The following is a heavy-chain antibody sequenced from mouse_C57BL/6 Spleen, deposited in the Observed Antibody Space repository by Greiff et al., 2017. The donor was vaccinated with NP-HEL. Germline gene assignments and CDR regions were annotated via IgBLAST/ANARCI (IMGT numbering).Heavy chain of an antibody. J-gene: IGHJ3*01. CDR3: ARYKEAPRDSSGLAY. D-gene: IGHD3-2*02. Sequence: EVKLVESGGGLVQPGGSLSLSCAASGFTFTDYYMSWVRQPPGKALEWLGFIRNKANGYTTEYSASVKGRFTISRDNSQSILYLQMNALRAEDSATYDCARYKEAPRDSSGLAYWGQGTLVTVSA. V-gene: IGHV7-3*01. CDR1: GFTFTDYY. CDR2: IRNKANGYTT.